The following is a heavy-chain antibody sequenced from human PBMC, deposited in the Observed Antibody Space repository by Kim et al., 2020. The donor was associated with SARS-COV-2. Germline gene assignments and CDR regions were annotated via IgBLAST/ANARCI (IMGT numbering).Heavy chain of an antibody. J-gene: IGHJ5*02. Sequence: GGSLRLSCAASGFTFSNYGMHWVRQAPGKGLEWVAVLSYDGSNTYYADSVKGRFTISRDNSKSTLDLQMNSLRAEDTAVYYCAKDSQTFYSGPGTYFWFDPRGQGTLVTVSS. D-gene: IGHD3-10*01. CDR3: AKDSQTFYSGPGTYFWFDP. CDR1: GFTFSNYG. CDR2: LSYDGSNT. V-gene: IGHV3-30*18.